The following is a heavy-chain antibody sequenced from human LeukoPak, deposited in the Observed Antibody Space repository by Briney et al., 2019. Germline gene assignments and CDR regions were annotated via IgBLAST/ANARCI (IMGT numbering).Heavy chain of an antibody. CDR3: AREVLRSLDY. J-gene: IGHJ4*02. V-gene: IGHV3-30-3*01. Sequence: GGSLRLSCAASGFTSSSYAMHWVRQAPGKGLEWVAVISYDGSNKYYADSVKGRFTISRDNSKNTLYLQMNSLRAEDTAVYYCAREVLRSLDYWGQGTLVTVSS. D-gene: IGHD3-3*01. CDR2: ISYDGSNK. CDR1: GFTSSSYA.